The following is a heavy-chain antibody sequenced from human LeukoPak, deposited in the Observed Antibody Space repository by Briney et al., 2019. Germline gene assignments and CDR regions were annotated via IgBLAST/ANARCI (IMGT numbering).Heavy chain of an antibody. Sequence: GASVKVSCRASGYTFIGYYIHWVRQAPGQGLEWMGWISPKSGGTNYAQKFRGRVTMTRDTSISTAYMELSRLRSDDTAVYYCAVRPRFTSGRESFDYWGQGTLVTVSS. V-gene: IGHV1-2*02. D-gene: IGHD3-10*01. CDR1: GYTFIGYY. CDR2: ISPKSGGT. CDR3: AVRPRFTSGRESFDY. J-gene: IGHJ4*02.